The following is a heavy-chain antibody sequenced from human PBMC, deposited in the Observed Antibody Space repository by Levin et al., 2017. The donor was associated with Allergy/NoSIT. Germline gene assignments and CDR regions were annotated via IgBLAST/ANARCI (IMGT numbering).Heavy chain of an antibody. J-gene: IGHJ4*02. Sequence: GGSLRLSCRGSGYSFTTYWIAWVRQMPGKGLECMGIIYPGDSDPTYSPSFQGQVTISADKSINTAYLQWRSLKTSDTGMYYCARYDYWGPGTLVTVSS. V-gene: IGHV5-51*01. CDR2: IYPGDSDP. CDR1: GYSFTTYW. CDR3: ARYDY.